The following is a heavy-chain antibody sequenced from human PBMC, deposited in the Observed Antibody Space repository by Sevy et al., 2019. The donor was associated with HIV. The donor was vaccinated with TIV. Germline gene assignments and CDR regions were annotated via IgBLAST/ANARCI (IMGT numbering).Heavy chain of an antibody. V-gene: IGHV3-48*03. CDR1: GFTFSNYE. D-gene: IGHD2-2*01. CDR2: VTGSASVK. Sequence: GGSLRLSCAASGFTFSNYEMNWVRQAPGKGLEWISFVTGSASVKYYAHSVKGRFTISRDNAKNSLYLQMDTLRADDTALYYCARNLPAARWPFDYWGQGTLVTVSS. CDR3: ARNLPAARWPFDY. J-gene: IGHJ4*02.